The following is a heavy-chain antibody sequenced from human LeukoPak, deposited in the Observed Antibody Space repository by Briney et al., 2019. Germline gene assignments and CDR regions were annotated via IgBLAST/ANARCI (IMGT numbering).Heavy chain of an antibody. D-gene: IGHD2-21*02. CDR3: ARTPPKGDIDY. CDR2: MSASSGNT. CDR1: GYTFTNYD. Sequence: ASVKVSCKASGYTFTNYDINWVRQATAQGLEWLGWMSASSGNTGYAQKFQGRVSMTRATSISTAYLELSSLTFEDTAVYYCARTPPKGDIDYWGQGTLVTVSS. V-gene: IGHV1-8*01. J-gene: IGHJ4*02.